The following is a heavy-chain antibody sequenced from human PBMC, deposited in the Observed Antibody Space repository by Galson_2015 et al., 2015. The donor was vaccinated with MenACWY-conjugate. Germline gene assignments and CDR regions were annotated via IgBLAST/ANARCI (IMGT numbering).Heavy chain of an antibody. CDR1: GASISSSNW. J-gene: IGHJ4*02. D-gene: IGHD3-3*01. CDR3: ARYRGAYIYGFGRDF. V-gene: IGHV4-4*02. Sequence: ETLSLTCVVSGASISSSNWWSWVRQPPGKGLEWIGEIYHNGNTNYNPSLKSRVTISVDKSKNQFSLNLSSVTAADTGVYYCARYRGAYIYGFGRDFWGQGTRVTVSS. CDR2: IYHNGNT.